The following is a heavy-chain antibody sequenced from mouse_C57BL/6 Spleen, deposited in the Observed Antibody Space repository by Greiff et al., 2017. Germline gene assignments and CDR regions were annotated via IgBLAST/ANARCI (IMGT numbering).Heavy chain of an antibody. J-gene: IGHJ2*01. Sequence: EVQLQQSGPGLVKPSQSLSLTCSVTGYSITSGYYWNWIRQFPGNKLEWMGYISYDGSNNYNPSLKKRISITRDTSKNQYFLKLNSVTTEDTATYYCARTDGSSYFFGYWGQGTTLTVSS. D-gene: IGHD1-1*01. V-gene: IGHV3-6*01. CDR2: ISYDGSN. CDR3: ARTDGSSYFFGY. CDR1: GYSITSGYY.